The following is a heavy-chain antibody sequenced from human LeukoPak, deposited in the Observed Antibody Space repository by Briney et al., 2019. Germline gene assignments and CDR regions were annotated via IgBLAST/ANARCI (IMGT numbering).Heavy chain of an antibody. Sequence: GGSLRLSCAASGFTFSSYWMHWVRQAPGKGLVWVSRINTDGSDTAYTDSVKGRFTISRDNAKITLYLQMNSLRAEDTAVYYCAKHSNNYWADYFDCWGQGTLVTVSS. CDR3: AKHSNNYWADYFDC. D-gene: IGHD2-21*01. J-gene: IGHJ4*02. V-gene: IGHV3-74*01. CDR1: GFTFSSYW. CDR2: INTDGSDT.